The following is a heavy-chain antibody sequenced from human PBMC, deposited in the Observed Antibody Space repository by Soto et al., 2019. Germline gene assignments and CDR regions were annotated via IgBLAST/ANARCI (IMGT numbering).Heavy chain of an antibody. J-gene: IGHJ4*02. Sequence: TLVTLCLTYTVSGGTSSGTADCWGLIRQPPGKGLEWIGTIYSSGSTYYNPSLKSRVTVSVDLSKNQFFLRLNSVTAADTAVYYCGSRPIFGFAYGPFHYWGQGMLVTV. CDR1: GGTSSGTADC. D-gene: IGHD3-10*02. CDR3: GSRPIFGFAYGPFHY. CDR2: IYSSGST. V-gene: IGHV4-39*01.